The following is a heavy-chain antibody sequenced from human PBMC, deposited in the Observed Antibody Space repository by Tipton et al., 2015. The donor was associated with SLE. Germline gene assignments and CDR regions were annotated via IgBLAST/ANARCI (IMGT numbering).Heavy chain of an antibody. Sequence: TLSLTCTVSDDSFSTYYWSWIRQPPGGGLEWIGYIYYSGSTNYNPSLKSRVTISVDTSKNQFSLNLSSVTAADTAIYYCARVGYSGTSPYYHYYMDVWGKGTTVTVSS. D-gene: IGHD1-26*01. CDR3: ARVGYSGTSPYYHYYMDV. V-gene: IGHV4-59*01. CDR2: IYYSGST. J-gene: IGHJ6*03. CDR1: DDSFSTYY.